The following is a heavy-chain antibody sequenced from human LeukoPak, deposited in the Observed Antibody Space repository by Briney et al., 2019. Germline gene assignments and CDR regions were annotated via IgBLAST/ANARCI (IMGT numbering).Heavy chain of an antibody. V-gene: IGHV4-4*07. J-gene: IGHJ6*03. D-gene: IGHD2-2*01. CDR1: GGSISSYN. Sequence: PSETLSLTCTGYGGSISSYNCSWLRQPAGKGLEWVGRIYTSGSTNYNPSLKSRVTMSVDTSKNQFSLKLSSVTAADTAVYYCARGIYCSSTCCYYYYYYMDVWGKGTTVTVSS. CDR3: ARGIYCSSTCCYYYYYYMDV. CDR2: IYTSGST.